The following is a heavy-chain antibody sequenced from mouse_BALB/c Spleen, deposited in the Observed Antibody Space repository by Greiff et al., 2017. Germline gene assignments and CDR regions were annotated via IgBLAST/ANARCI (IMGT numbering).Heavy chain of an antibody. CDR3: ARSATEAWFAY. CDR1: GFNIKDTY. J-gene: IGHJ3*01. V-gene: IGHV14-3*02. D-gene: IGHD4-1*02. CDR2: IDPANGNT. Sequence: DVKLQESGAELVKPGASVKLSCTASGFNIKDTYMHWVKQRPEQGLEWIGRIDPANGNTKYDPKFQGKATITADTSSNTAYLQLSSLTSEDTAVYYCARSATEAWFAYWGQGTLVTVSA.